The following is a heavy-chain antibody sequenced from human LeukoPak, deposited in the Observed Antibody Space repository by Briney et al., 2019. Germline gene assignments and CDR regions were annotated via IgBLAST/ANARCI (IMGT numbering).Heavy chain of an antibody. D-gene: IGHD3-22*01. Sequence: TLSLTCAVSGGSISSGGYSWSWIRQPPGKGLEWIGYIYHSGSTYYNPSLKSRVTISVDTSKNQFSLKLSSVTAADTAVYYCALTSSLVVNQYRGQGTLVTVSS. CDR2: IYHSGST. CDR3: ALTSSLVVNQY. V-gene: IGHV4-30-2*01. J-gene: IGHJ4*02. CDR1: GGSISSGGYS.